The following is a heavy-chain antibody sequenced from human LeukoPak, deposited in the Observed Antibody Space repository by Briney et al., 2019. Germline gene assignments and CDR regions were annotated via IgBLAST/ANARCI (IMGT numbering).Heavy chain of an antibody. CDR1: GFTFSSYG. CDR2: IWYDGSNK. V-gene: IGHV3-33*06. J-gene: IGHJ6*03. D-gene: IGHD1-26*01. CDR3: AKDAQSGKWGLLLDYYYYMDV. Sequence: GGSLRLSCAASGFTFSSYGMHWVRQAPGKGLEWVAVIWYDGSNKYYADSVKGRFTISRDNSKNTLYLQMNSLRAEDTAVYYCAKDAQSGKWGLLLDYYYYMDVWGKGTTVTVSS.